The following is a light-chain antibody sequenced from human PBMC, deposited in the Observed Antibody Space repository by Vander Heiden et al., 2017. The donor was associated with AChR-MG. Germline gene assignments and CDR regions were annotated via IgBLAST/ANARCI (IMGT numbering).Light chain of an antibody. CDR2: GKN. CDR3: NSRDSSGNHPWV. CDR1: SLRSYY. V-gene: IGLV3-19*01. Sequence: SSELTQDPAVSVALGQTVRITCQGDSLRSYYASWYQQKPGQAPVLVIYGKNNRPSGIPDRFSGSRSGNTASLTITGAQAEDEADYYCNSRDSSGNHPWVFGGGTKLTVL. J-gene: IGLJ3*02.